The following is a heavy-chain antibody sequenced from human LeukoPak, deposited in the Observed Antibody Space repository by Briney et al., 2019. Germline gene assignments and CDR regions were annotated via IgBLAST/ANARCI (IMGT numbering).Heavy chain of an antibody. J-gene: IGHJ6*03. CDR2: IYHSGST. D-gene: IGHD3-3*01. V-gene: IGHV4-38-2*02. CDR3: ARVHYDFWSGYLNYMDV. CDR1: GYSISSGYY. Sequence: SETLSLTCTVSGYSISSGYYWGWIRQPPGKGLEWIGSIYHSGSTYYNPSLKSRVTISVDTSKNQFSLKLSSVTAADTAVYYCARVHYDFWSGYLNYMDVWGKGTTVTVSS.